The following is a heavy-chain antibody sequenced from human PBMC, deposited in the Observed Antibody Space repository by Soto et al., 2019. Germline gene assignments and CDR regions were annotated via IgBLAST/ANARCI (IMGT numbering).Heavy chain of an antibody. Sequence: SETLSLTCTVSGGSISSGGYYWSWIRQHPGKGLEWIGYIYYSGSTYYNPSLKSRVTISVDTSKNQFSLKLSSVTAADTAVYYCASSRTHGDYGFDYWGQGTLVTVSS. CDR3: ASSRTHGDYGFDY. CDR2: IYYSGST. CDR1: GGSISSGGYY. J-gene: IGHJ4*02. V-gene: IGHV4-31*03. D-gene: IGHD4-17*01.